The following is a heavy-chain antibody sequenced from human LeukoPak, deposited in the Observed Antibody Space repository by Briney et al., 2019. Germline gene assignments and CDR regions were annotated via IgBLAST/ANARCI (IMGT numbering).Heavy chain of an antibody. CDR1: GFTFSYYA. CDR3: VRTFGDCSSTTCYVFDY. J-gene: IGHJ4*02. D-gene: IGHD2-2*01. V-gene: IGHV3-64D*09. Sequence: PGGSLRLSCSASGFTFSYYAMHWARQAPGKGLEYVSAITSDGGTTYYADSLKGRFTISRDNSKNTLYLQMSSLSAEDTAVYHCVRTFGDCSSTTCYVFDYWGQGTLVTVSS. CDR2: ITSDGGTT.